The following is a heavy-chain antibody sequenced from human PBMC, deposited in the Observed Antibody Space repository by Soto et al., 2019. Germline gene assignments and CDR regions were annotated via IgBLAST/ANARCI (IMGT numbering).Heavy chain of an antibody. Sequence: SETLSLTCTVSGRSISSSSYYWGWIRQPPGKGLGWIGSIYYSGSTYYNPSLKSRVTISVDTSKNQFSLNLISVTAADTAVYYCARRTWYYYGSGSYIDYWGQGTLVTVSS. V-gene: IGHV4-39*01. CDR3: ARRTWYYYGSGSYIDY. CDR2: IYYSGST. CDR1: GRSISSSSYY. J-gene: IGHJ4*02. D-gene: IGHD3-10*01.